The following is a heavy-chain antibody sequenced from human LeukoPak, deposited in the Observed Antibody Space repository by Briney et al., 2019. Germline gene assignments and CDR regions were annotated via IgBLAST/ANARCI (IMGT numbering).Heavy chain of an antibody. J-gene: IGHJ4*02. CDR1: GYTFTGYY. Sequence: ASVKVSCKASGYTFTGYYTHWVRQAPGQGLEWMGWINPNSGGTNYAQKFQGRVTMTRDTSISTAYMELSRLRSDDTAVYCCARDLRWLDVGNFDYWGQGTLVTVSS. CDR2: INPNSGGT. V-gene: IGHV1-2*02. CDR3: ARDLRWLDVGNFDY. D-gene: IGHD4-23*01.